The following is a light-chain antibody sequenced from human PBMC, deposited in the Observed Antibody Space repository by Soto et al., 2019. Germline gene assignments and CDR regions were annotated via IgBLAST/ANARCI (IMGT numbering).Light chain of an antibody. CDR1: QDIKKN. CDR2: DAS. CDR3: QQFHDLPIT. J-gene: IGKJ5*01. V-gene: IGKV1-33*01. Sequence: GDRVTITCQATQDIKKNLNWYQQKPGKAPKPLIYDASILETGVPSRFSGSGSGTDFTFTISSLQPEDIETYYCQQFHDLPITFGQGTRLEIK.